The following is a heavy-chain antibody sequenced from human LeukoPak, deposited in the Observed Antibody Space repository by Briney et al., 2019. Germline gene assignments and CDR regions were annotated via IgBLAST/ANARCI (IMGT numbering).Heavy chain of an antibody. CDR1: GFTFSNFA. V-gene: IGHV3-23*01. CDR3: VREVSGDPWHNWFDP. CDR2: ISGSGGST. D-gene: IGHD4-17*01. J-gene: IGHJ5*02. Sequence: GESLKISCAASGFTFSNFAMNWVREAPGKGLEWVSTISGSGGSTYYADSVKGRFTISRDNSKNTLYLQMNSLRAEDTAVYYCVREVSGDPWHNWFDPWGQGTLVTVSS.